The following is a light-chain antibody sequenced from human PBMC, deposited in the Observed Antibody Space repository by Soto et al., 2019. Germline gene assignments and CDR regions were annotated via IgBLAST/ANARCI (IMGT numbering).Light chain of an antibody. CDR3: QQRNYWPIT. Sequence: EIVLTQSPATLSLSPGEGVTLSCRASQSVGSYLAWYQQKLGQSPRLLIYDASTRATGIPARFSGSGSGTVFTLTINSLEPEDFAVYYCQQRNYWPITFGQGTRLEIK. CDR1: QSVGSY. CDR2: DAS. J-gene: IGKJ5*01. V-gene: IGKV3-11*01.